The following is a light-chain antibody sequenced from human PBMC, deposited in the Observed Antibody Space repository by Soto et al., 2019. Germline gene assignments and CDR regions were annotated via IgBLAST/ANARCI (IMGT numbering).Light chain of an antibody. V-gene: IGLV7-46*01. CDR3: LLSDSGARV. CDR1: TGAVTSGHY. CDR2: DTR. J-gene: IGLJ1*01. Sequence: QAVVTQEPSLTVSPGGTVTLTCGSSTGAVTSGHYPYWFQQKPGQAPRTLIYDTRNKYSWTPARFSGSLLGGKAALTLSGAQPEDEAEYYCLLSDSGARVFGTGTKVTVL.